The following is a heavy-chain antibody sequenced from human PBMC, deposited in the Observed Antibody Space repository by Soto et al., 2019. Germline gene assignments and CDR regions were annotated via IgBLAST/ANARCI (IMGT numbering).Heavy chain of an antibody. CDR3: AKGNSWSPALVLDI. J-gene: IGHJ3*02. Sequence: GGSLRLSCAASGFPFSSYAMNWVRQAPGKGLEWVSAISGSGGSTYYADSVKGRFTISRDSSKNTLYLQMNSLRAEDTAVYYCAKGNSWSPALVLDIWGQGTMVTVSS. D-gene: IGHD1-7*01. CDR1: GFPFSSYA. V-gene: IGHV3-23*01. CDR2: ISGSGGST.